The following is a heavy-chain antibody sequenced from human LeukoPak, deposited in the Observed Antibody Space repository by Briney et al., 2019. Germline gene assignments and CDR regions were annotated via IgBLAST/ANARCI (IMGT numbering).Heavy chain of an antibody. J-gene: IGHJ6*02. CDR3: ARGALPAGHHYYYGMDV. CDR1: GGSISSYY. Sequence: SETLSLTCTVSGGSISSYYWSWIRQPPGKGLEWIGYIYYSGSTNYNPSLKSRVTISVDTSKNQFSLKLSSVTAADTAVYYCARGALPAGHHYYYGMDVWGQGTTVTVSS. CDR2: IYYSGST. D-gene: IGHD3-16*01. V-gene: IGHV4-59*08.